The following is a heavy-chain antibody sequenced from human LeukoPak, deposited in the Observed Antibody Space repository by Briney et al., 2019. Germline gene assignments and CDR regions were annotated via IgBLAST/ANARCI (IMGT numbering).Heavy chain of an antibody. V-gene: IGHV3-30*02. D-gene: IGHD6-13*01. Sequence: GGSLRLSCAASGFTFRSYGMHWVRQAPGKGLEWVTYIRYDGSNKYYTDSVKGRFTISRDNSKNTLYLQMNSLRAEDTAVYYCAKALSGGSSWTAETWGQGTLVTVSS. CDR2: IRYDGSNK. J-gene: IGHJ5*02. CDR3: AKALSGGSSWTAET. CDR1: GFTFRSYG.